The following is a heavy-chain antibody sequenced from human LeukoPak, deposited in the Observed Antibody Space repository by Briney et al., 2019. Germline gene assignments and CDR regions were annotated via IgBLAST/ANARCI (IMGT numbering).Heavy chain of an antibody. J-gene: IGHJ1*01. Sequence: SHTLSLTCAVSGDSVSSNRASWSWVRQSPSRGLEWLGRTYYRTKWYNDYALSVKSRITINPDTSMNQFSLQLNSVTPEDTAVYYCARDRPVTYFQHWGQGTLVTVSS. CDR2: TYYRTKWYN. D-gene: IGHD5-18*01. CDR1: GDSVSSNRAS. V-gene: IGHV6-1*01. CDR3: ARDRPVTYFQH.